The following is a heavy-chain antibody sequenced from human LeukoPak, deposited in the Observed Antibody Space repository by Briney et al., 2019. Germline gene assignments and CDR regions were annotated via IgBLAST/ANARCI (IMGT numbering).Heavy chain of an antibody. D-gene: IGHD2-21*02. CDR1: GYAFTTYY. Sequence: GASVTLSCKASGYAFTTYYIHWVGQAPGRGVEGMGIIKTSGGDTTYAHTHQGRVPVTRDTSTSAVYMELSSLRSEDPAVYYCAALYCCGDFSPVMQERDYGIHVWGQGTTVTVSS. V-gene: IGHV1-46*01. CDR2: IKTSGGDT. J-gene: IGHJ6*02. CDR3: AALYCCGDFSPVMQERDYGIHV.